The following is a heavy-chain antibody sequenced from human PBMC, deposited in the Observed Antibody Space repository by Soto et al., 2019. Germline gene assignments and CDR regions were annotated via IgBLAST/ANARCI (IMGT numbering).Heavy chain of an antibody. CDR1: GDSIGGVGY. CDR2: ISSSGST. V-gene: IGHV4-31*03. D-gene: IGHD3-10*01. CDR3: ARSGAHGIAIPSHWFDP. J-gene: IGHJ5*02. Sequence: SETLSLTCTVSGDSIGGVGYWSWIRQFPGRGLEWIGCISSSGSTYYNPALNNRISLSLDTSQNQFSLKLLSVTAADTAIYYCARSGAHGIAIPSHWFDPWGQGTLVTVSS.